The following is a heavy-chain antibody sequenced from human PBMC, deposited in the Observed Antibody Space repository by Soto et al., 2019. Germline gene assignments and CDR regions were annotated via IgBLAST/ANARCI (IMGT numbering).Heavy chain of an antibody. D-gene: IGHD3-22*01. CDR3: TRGYQGSGYIAFDI. J-gene: IGHJ3*02. CDR1: GGSISSYY. V-gene: IGHV4-59*01. Sequence: SETLSLTCTVSGGSISSYYWSWIRQPPGKGLEYIGYIYYSGSTNSNPSLKSRVTISVDTSKNQFSLKLSSVTAADTAVYYCTRGYQGSGYIAFDIWGQGTMVTVSS. CDR2: IYYSGST.